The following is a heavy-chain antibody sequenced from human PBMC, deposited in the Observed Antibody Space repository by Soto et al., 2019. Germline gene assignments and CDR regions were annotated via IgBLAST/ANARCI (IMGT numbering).Heavy chain of an antibody. Sequence: GGSLRLSCAASGFTFSSYAMSWVRQAPGKGLEWVSAISGSGGSTYYADSVEGRFTISRDNSKNTLYLQMNSLRAEDTAVDYCEKDLELTGDENALDIWGQGTMVTVSS. CDR2: ISGSGGST. J-gene: IGHJ3*02. D-gene: IGHD7-27*01. V-gene: IGHV3-23*01. CDR3: EKDLELTGDENALDI. CDR1: GFTFSSYA.